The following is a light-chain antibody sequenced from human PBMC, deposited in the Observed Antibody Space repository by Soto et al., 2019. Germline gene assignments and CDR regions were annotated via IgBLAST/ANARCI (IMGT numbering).Light chain of an antibody. Sequence: QSALTQPPSASGSPGQSVTISCTGTRSDVGGYNYVAWYQQHPGKAPKLMIYEVTKRPSGVPDRFSGSKSGTSATLGITGFQTGDEADYYCGSWDSSLSAYVFGTGTKVTVL. V-gene: IGLV2-8*01. CDR2: EVT. CDR3: GSWDSSLSAYV. CDR1: RSDVGGYNY. J-gene: IGLJ1*01.